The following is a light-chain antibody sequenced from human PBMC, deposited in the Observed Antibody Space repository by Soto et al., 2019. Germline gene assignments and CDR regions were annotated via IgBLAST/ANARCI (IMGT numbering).Light chain of an antibody. V-gene: IGKV1-9*01. CDR2: AAS. CDR3: QQLTRNPLT. J-gene: IGKJ4*01. CDR1: QGITNS. Sequence: DIQLTQSPSFLSASVGDRVTITCRASQGITNSLAWYQQKPGKAPNLLIYAASTLQGGFPSRFSVRGSGTDFTLPISSQQPEDFANCYCQQLTRNPLTFGGGTKVEIK.